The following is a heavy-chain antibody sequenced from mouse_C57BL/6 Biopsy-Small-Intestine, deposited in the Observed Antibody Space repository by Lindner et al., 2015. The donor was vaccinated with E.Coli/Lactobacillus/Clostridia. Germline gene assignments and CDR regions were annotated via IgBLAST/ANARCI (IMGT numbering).Heavy chain of an antibody. J-gene: IGHJ4*01. V-gene: IGHV1-19*01. D-gene: IGHD2-3*01. CDR3: ARNEDGYYVDYAMDY. CDR1: GYTFTDYY. CDR2: INPYNGGT. Sequence: VQLQESGPVLVKPGASVKMSCKASGYTFTDYYMNWVKQSHGKSLEWIGVINPYNGGTSYNQKFKGKATLTVDKSSGTAYMELNSLTSEDSAVYYCARNEDGYYVDYAMDYWGQGTSVTVSS.